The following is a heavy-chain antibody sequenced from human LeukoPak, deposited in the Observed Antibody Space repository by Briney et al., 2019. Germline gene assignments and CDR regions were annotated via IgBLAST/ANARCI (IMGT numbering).Heavy chain of an antibody. CDR1: GGTFSSYA. CDR2: IIPIFGTA. Sequence: SVKVSCKASGGTFSSYAISWVRQAPGQGLEWMGGIIPIFGTANYGQKFEGRVTITAGESTSTAYMELSRLRSEDTAVYYCARAEYRYCSGGSCKYNWFDPWDQGTMVTVSS. D-gene: IGHD2-15*01. J-gene: IGHJ5*02. V-gene: IGHV1-69*13. CDR3: ARAEYRYCSGGSCKYNWFDP.